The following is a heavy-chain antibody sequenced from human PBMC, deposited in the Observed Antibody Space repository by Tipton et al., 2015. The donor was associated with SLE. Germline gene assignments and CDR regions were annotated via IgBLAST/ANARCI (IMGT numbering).Heavy chain of an antibody. Sequence: TLSLTCAVSGDSLDSSESYWAWIRQPPGKGLEWIGRIYAGGNTKYNPSLESRVALSADASKAQFSLKLTSVTAADTAVYYCVVCSPSSCAYFDYWGQGRLVTVSS. J-gene: IGHJ4*02. CDR1: GDSLDSSESY. CDR3: VVCSPSSCAYFDY. D-gene: IGHD2-2*01. V-gene: IGHV4-39*07. CDR2: IYAGGNT.